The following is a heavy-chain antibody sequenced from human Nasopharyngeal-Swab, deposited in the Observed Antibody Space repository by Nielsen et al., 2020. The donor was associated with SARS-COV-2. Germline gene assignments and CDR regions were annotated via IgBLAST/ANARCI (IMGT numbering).Heavy chain of an antibody. J-gene: IGHJ4*02. Sequence: CECQDTGQGLEWVGWISANNGNTNYAQKFRGRVTMTTDTSTSTAYMELRGLRSDDTAIYYCARDQWLVHYFDYWGQGTLVTVSS. V-gene: IGHV1-18*01. CDR3: ARDQWLVHYFDY. CDR2: ISANNGNT. D-gene: IGHD6-19*01.